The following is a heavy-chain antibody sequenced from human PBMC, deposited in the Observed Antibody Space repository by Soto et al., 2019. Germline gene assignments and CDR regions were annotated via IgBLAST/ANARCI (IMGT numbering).Heavy chain of an antibody. CDR2: ISGYNGNT. CDR3: ARDPGFGFGYSYAFAMDV. V-gene: IGHV1-18*01. Sequence: QVQLVQSGAEVKKPVASVTVSCKASGYTFSNYGISWVRQGPGQGLEWMGWISGYNGNTHYEEKVQDRIKMTTDTSTSTTYLELRSLRSDDTAVYVCARDPGFGFGYSYAFAMDVWGEGTTVTVSS. J-gene: IGHJ6*02. CDR1: GYTFSNYG. D-gene: IGHD5-18*01.